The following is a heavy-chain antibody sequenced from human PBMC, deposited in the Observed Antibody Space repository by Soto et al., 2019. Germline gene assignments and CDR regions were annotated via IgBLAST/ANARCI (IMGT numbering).Heavy chain of an antibody. V-gene: IGHV5-51*01. Sequence: PGESLKISCKGSGYSFTNYWIAWVRQMPGKGLEWMGIINPGDSETKYSPSFQGQVTISADKSISTAYLQWSSLKASDTAMYYCASAIGKRFSYYYGMDVWGQGTKVTVSS. CDR2: INPGDSET. J-gene: IGHJ6*02. D-gene: IGHD3-3*01. CDR1: GYSFTNYW. CDR3: ASAIGKRFSYYYGMDV.